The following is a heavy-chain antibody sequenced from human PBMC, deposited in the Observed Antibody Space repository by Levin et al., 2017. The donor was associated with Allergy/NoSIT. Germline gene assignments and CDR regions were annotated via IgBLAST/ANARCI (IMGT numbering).Heavy chain of an antibody. CDR3: ARGSRITMVRGVPYNWFDP. CDR2: INHSGST. V-gene: IGHV4-34*01. CDR1: GGSFSGYY. D-gene: IGHD3-10*01. J-gene: IGHJ5*02. Sequence: TGGSLRLSCAVYGGSFSGYYWSWIRQPPGKGLEWIGEINHSGSTNYNPSLKSRVTISVDTSKNQFSLKLSSVTAADTAVYYCARGSRITMVRGVPYNWFDPWGQGTLVTVSS.